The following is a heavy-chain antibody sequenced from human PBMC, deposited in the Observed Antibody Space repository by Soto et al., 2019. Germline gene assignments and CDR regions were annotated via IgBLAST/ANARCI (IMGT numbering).Heavy chain of an antibody. V-gene: IGHV1-58*01. J-gene: IGHJ6*02. CDR1: GFTFTSSA. Sequence: SVKVSCKASGFTFTSSAVQWVRQARGQRLEWIGWIVVGSGNTNYAQKFQERVTITRDMSTSTAYMELSSLRSEDTAVYYCAAFSEFLWSGYNGMDVWGQGTKVTVFS. D-gene: IGHD3-3*01. CDR2: IVVGSGNT. CDR3: AAFSEFLWSGYNGMDV.